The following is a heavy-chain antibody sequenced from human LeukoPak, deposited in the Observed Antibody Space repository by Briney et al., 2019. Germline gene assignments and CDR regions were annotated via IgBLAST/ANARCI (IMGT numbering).Heavy chain of an antibody. V-gene: IGHV1-69*05. Sequence: SLKLSCKAAGDPVTSGAISWVGQVRGQGLEWVGQIIPNYGETNYAQNFQDRVTITTGDSPYTVHMELSSLRPDDTAVYYCAKEARICGNTDCYPAFDVWGPGTTVIVSS. D-gene: IGHD2-21*02. J-gene: IGHJ3*01. CDR3: AKEARICGNTDCYPAFDV. CDR2: IIPNYGET. CDR1: GDPVTSGA.